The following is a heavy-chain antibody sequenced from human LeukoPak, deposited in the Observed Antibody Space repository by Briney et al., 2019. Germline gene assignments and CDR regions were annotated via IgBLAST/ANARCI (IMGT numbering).Heavy chain of an antibody. CDR2: ISGDGGST. CDR1: GFSFDDYA. D-gene: IGHD6-19*01. J-gene: IGHJ4*02. CDR3: AKDIAGYSSGWSDGD. Sequence: PGGSLRLSCAASGFSFDDYAMHGVRQAPGKGLEWVSLISGDGGSTYYADSVKGRFTISRDNSKNSLYLQMNSLRTEDTALYYCAKDIAGYSSGWSDGDWGQGTLVTVSS. V-gene: IGHV3-43*02.